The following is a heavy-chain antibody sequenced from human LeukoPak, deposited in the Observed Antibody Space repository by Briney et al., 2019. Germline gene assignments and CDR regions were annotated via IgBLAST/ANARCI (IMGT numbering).Heavy chain of an antibody. V-gene: IGHV4-59*01. Sequence: SETLSLTCTVSSGSISSYYWSRIRQPPGKGLEWIGYIYYSGSTNYNPSLKSRVTISVDTSKNQFSLKLSSVTAADTAVYYCARVQQRITMVRVTDGWFDPWGQGTLVTVSS. CDR1: SGSISSYY. J-gene: IGHJ5*02. CDR2: IYYSGST. CDR3: ARVQQRITMVRVTDGWFDP. D-gene: IGHD3-10*01.